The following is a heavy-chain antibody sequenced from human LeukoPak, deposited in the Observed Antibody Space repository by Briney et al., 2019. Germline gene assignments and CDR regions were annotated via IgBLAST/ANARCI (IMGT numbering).Heavy chain of an antibody. Sequence: ASVKVSCKASGYTFTGYYMHWVRQAPGQGLEWMGRINPNSGGTNYAQKFQGRVTMTRDTSISTAYMELSRLRSDDTAVYYCARETNLGSLFIVVVPAAKKANWFDPWGQGTLVTVSS. CDR2: INPNSGGT. CDR1: GYTFTGYY. CDR3: ARETNLGSLFIVVVPAAKKANWFDP. D-gene: IGHD2-2*01. V-gene: IGHV1-2*06. J-gene: IGHJ5*02.